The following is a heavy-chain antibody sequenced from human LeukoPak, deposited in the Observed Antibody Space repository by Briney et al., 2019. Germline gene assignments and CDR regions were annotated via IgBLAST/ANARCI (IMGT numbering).Heavy chain of an antibody. Sequence: ASVKVSCKASRYTFTGYYMHWVRQAPGQGLEWMGWINPHSGDTNYAQKFQGRVTMTRDTSTSTAYMEVSRLRSDDTAVYYCAKDMRSRGYSGYDCFDYWGQGTRVTVSS. CDR3: AKDMRSRGYSGYDCFDY. CDR1: RYTFTGYY. V-gene: IGHV1-2*02. CDR2: INPHSGDT. D-gene: IGHD5-12*01. J-gene: IGHJ4*02.